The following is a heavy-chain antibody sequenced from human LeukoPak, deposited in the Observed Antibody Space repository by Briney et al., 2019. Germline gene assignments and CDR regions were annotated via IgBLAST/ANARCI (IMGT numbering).Heavy chain of an antibody. CDR2: INPNSGGT. CDR1: GYTFTGYY. Sequence: GASVKVSCKASGYTFTGYYVHRVRQAPGQGLEWMGRINPNSGGTNYAQKFQGRVTMTRDTSISTAYMELSRLRSNDTAVYYCARADTYYDYVWGSYRSYFDYWGQGTLVTVSS. J-gene: IGHJ4*02. D-gene: IGHD3-16*02. CDR3: ARADTYYDYVWGSYRSYFDY. V-gene: IGHV1-2*06.